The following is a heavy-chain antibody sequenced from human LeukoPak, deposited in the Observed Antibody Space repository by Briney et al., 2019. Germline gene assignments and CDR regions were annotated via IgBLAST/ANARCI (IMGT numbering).Heavy chain of an antibody. CDR2: IYTSGST. CDR1: GGSISSGSYY. D-gene: IGHD3-10*01. Sequence: SQTLSLTCTVSGGSISSGSYYWSWIRQPAGKGLEWIGRIYTSGSTNYNPSLKSRVTMSVDTSKNQFSLKLSSVTAADTAVYYCARDNNYYGSGSYHDYWGQGTLVTVSS. J-gene: IGHJ4*02. CDR3: ARDNNYYGSGSYHDY. V-gene: IGHV4-61*02.